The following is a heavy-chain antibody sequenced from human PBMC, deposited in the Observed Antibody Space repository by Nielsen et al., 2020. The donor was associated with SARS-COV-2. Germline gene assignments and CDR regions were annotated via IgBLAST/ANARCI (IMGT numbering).Heavy chain of an antibody. CDR1: GFTFDDYA. J-gene: IGHJ6*03. Sequence: GGSLRLSCAASGFTFDDYAMHWVRQAPGKGLEWVSGISWNSGSIGYADSVKGRFTISRDNAKNSVFLQMSSLRAEDTAVYYCARGNKELDYYYYYMDVWGKGTVVTVSS. V-gene: IGHV3-9*01. D-gene: IGHD3-10*01. CDR3: ARGNKELDYYYYYMDV. CDR2: ISWNSGSI.